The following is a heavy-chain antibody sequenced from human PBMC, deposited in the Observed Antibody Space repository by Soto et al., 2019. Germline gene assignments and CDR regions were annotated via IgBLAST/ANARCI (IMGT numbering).Heavy chain of an antibody. D-gene: IGHD3-22*01. CDR2: ISGGGGSTI. Sequence: QVHLVESGGGLVEPGGSLRLCCAASGFSFSDYYMTWIRQAPGKGLEWVSYISGGGGSTIYYADSVKGRFTISRDNAKNLLFLQMNSLSAEDTAVYYCARQRGYYDSSGLDYWGQGTLVTVSS. J-gene: IGHJ4*02. V-gene: IGHV3-11*01. CDR3: ARQRGYYDSSGLDY. CDR1: GFSFSDYY.